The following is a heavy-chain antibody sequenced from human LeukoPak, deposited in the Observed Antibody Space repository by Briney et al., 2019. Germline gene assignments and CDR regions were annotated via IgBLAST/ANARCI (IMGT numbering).Heavy chain of an antibody. D-gene: IGHD4-17*01. CDR3: ATVSSSLPGYGDYYHYGMDV. J-gene: IGHJ6*02. V-gene: IGHV1-24*01. CDR1: GYTLTELS. Sequence: ASVKVSCKVSGYTLTELSLHWVCQAPGKGLEWMGGFYPEDGETIYAQKFQGRVTMTEDTSTGTAYMELSSLRSEDTAVYYCATVSSSLPGYGDYYHYGMDVWGQGTTVTVSS. CDR2: FYPEDGET.